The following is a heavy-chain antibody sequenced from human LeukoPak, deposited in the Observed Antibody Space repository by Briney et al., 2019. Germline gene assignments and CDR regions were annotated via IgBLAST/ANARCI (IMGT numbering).Heavy chain of an antibody. CDR1: GFTFSSYA. CDR3: AKGSVSAAIDYFHYYYLDV. CDR2: ISGSGGST. D-gene: IGHD2-2*02. J-gene: IGHJ6*03. Sequence: GSLRLSCTASGFTFSSYAMNWVRQAPGKGLEWVSAISGSGGSTYYADSVKGRFTISRDNSKNTLYLQMNSLKAEDTAVHYCAKGSVSAAIDYFHYYYLDVWGKGTTVTVSS. V-gene: IGHV3-23*01.